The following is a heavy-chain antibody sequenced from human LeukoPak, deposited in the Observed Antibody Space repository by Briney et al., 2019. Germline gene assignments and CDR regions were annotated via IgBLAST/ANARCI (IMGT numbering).Heavy chain of an antibody. CDR3: ARGPDIVVVPAAIWFDP. V-gene: IGHV4-34*01. CDR1: GGSFSGYY. J-gene: IGHJ5*02. D-gene: IGHD2-2*01. Sequence: PSETLSLTCAVYGGSFSGYYWSWIRQPPGKGLEWIGEINHSGSTNYNPSLKSRVTISVDTSKNQFSLKLSSVTAADTAVYYRARGPDIVVVPAAIWFDPWGQGTLVTVSS. CDR2: INHSGST.